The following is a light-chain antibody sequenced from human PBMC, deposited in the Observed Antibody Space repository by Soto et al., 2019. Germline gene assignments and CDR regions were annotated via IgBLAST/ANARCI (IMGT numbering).Light chain of an antibody. J-gene: IGLJ2*01. CDR3: LLYYGDARV. CDR2: DTS. Sequence: QTVVTQEPSLTVSPGGTVTLTCASSTGAVTSGYYPNWFQQKPGQAPRALIYDTSNRHSWTPARFSASLLGGKAALTLSGVQPEDEAEYYCLLYYGDARVFGGGTKLTVL. CDR1: TGAVTSGYY. V-gene: IGLV7-43*01.